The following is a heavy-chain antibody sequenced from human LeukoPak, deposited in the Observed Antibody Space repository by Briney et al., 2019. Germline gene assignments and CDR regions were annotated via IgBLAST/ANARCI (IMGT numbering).Heavy chain of an antibody. D-gene: IGHD1-26*01. CDR3: ARGPRGPSAGPTRALDY. Sequence: PSETLSLTCTVSGGSISSYYWSWIRQPPGKGLEWIGYIYYSGSTNYNPSLKSRVTISVDTSKNQFSLKLSSVTAADTAVYYCARGPRGPSAGPTRALDYWGQGTLVTVSS. CDR2: IYYSGST. CDR1: GGSISSYY. V-gene: IGHV4-59*12. J-gene: IGHJ4*02.